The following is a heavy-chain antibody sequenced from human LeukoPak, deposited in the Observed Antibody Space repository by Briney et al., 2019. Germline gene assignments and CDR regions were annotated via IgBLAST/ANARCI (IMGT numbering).Heavy chain of an antibody. J-gene: IGHJ6*02. CDR3: ARDGDGYTDYYGMDV. Sequence: KSSETLSLTCTVPGGSISSYYWSWIRQPPGKELEWIGYIYYSGSTNYNPSLKSRVTISVDTSKNQFSLKLSSVTAADTAVYYCARDGDGYTDYYGMDVWGQGTTVTVSS. CDR2: IYYSGST. V-gene: IGHV4-59*01. CDR1: GGSISSYY. D-gene: IGHD5-24*01.